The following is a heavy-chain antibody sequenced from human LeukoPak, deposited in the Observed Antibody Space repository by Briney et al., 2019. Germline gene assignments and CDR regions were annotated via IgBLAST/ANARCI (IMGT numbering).Heavy chain of an antibody. V-gene: IGHV3-30*18. Sequence: GRSLTLSCAASGFTFSSYCMHWVRQAPGKGLEWVTVISYDGSNTYYADSVKGRFTISVDTSKNTFYLQMNSLRAEDTAVYYCAKEGVSGLTNLDYWGQGTVVTVSS. CDR1: GFTFSSYC. J-gene: IGHJ4*02. CDR2: ISYDGSNT. D-gene: IGHD2-8*01. CDR3: AKEGVSGLTNLDY.